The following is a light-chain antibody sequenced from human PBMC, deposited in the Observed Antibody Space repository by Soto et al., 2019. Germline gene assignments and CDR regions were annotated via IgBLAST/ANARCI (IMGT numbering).Light chain of an antibody. CDR2: GAS. V-gene: IGKV3-20*01. CDR3: QQYGSSGT. Sequence: EIVLTQSPGTLSLSPGERATLSCRASQSVSNNYLAWYQQKPGQAPRLRIYGASNRATGIPDRLSGSGSGTDFTPTISRLEPEDFAVYYCQQYGSSGTFGQGTKVDIK. CDR1: QSVSNNY. J-gene: IGKJ1*01.